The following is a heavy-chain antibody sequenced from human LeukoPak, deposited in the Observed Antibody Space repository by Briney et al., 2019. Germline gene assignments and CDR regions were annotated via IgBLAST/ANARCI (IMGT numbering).Heavy chain of an antibody. CDR2: IYYSGST. D-gene: IGHD3-3*01. V-gene: IGHV4-59*01. Sequence: PSETLSLTCTVSGGSISSYYWSWIRQSPGKGLEWIGYIYYSGSTNYNPSLKSRVTISVDTSKNQFSLKLSSVTAADTAVYYCARDASSYDFWSGYLGRVREVNWFDPWGQGTLVTVSS. J-gene: IGHJ5*02. CDR3: ARDASSYDFWSGYLGRVREVNWFDP. CDR1: GGSISSYY.